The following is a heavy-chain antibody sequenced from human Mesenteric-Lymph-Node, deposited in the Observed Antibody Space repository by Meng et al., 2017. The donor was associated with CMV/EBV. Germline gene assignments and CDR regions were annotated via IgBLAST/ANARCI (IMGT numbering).Heavy chain of an antibody. CDR2: INPNSGGT. CDR1: GYAFSNYY. J-gene: IGHJ4*02. D-gene: IGHD2-2*02. Sequence: ASVKVSCKASGYAFSNYYVHWVRQAPGEGLEWMGWINPNSGGTNYAQKFQGRVTMTRDTSISTAYMELSRLRSDDTAVYYCARVLVPAATPFFDYWGQGTLVTVSS. CDR3: ARVLVPAATPFFDY. V-gene: IGHV1-2*02.